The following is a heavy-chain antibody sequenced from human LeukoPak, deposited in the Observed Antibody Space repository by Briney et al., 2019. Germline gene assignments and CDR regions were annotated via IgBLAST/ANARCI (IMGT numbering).Heavy chain of an antibody. CDR1: GVTFINYG. Sequence: GGSLRLSCAASGVTFINYGMSWVRQAPGKGLEWVSAISGSGGDTHYADPVKGRFTISRDNSKNTLFLQMNSLRAEDTAVYYCAKHKYSSSSYYFDYWDQGTLVTVSS. J-gene: IGHJ4*02. CDR3: AKHKYSSSSYYFDY. D-gene: IGHD6-6*01. CDR2: ISGSGGDT. V-gene: IGHV3-23*01.